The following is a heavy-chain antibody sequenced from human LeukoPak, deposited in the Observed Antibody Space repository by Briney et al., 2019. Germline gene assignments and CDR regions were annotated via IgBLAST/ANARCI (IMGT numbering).Heavy chain of an antibody. J-gene: IGHJ4*02. CDR1: GYTFTSYY. Sequence: VASVKVSCKASGYTFTSYYIHWVRQAPGQGLEWMGIINPSGGSTGYAQKFQDRVTMSRDTSTSTVYMELSSLRSEDTAVYYCAIQEGDGYNWVYFDYWGQGTLVTVSS. CDR3: AIQEGDGYNWVYFDY. D-gene: IGHD5-24*01. V-gene: IGHV1-46*01. CDR2: INPSGGST.